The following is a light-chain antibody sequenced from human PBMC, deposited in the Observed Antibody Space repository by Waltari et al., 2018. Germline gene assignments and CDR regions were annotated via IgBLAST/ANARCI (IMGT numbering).Light chain of an antibody. J-gene: IGLJ2*01. CDR2: EVS. CDR3: SSFAGSSQML. CDR1: SSDVGGFDS. Sequence: QSALTQPPSASGSPGQSVTISCTGTSSDVGGFDSVPWYQQHTGQVPRLMIYEVSKRPPGVPDRFSGSKSGNTASLTVSGLQVEDEADYYCSSFAGSSQMLFGGGTKLTVL. V-gene: IGLV2-8*01.